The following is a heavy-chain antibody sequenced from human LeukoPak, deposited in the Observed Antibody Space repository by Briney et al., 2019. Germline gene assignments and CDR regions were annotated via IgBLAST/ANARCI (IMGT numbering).Heavy chain of an antibody. CDR2: INHSGST. V-gene: IGHV4-34*01. D-gene: IGHD5-24*01. J-gene: IGHJ4*02. CDR3: ARDGGVEMAPMARVWDY. CDR1: GGSFSSYY. Sequence: SETLSLTCAVYGGSFSSYYWSWIRQPPGKGLEWIGEINHSGSTNYNPSLKSRVTISVDTSKNQFSLKLSSVTAADTAVYYCARDGGVEMAPMARVWDYWGQGTLVTVSS.